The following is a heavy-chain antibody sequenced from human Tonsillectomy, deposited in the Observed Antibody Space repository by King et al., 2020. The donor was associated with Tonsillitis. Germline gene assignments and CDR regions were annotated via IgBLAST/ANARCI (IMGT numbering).Heavy chain of an antibody. Sequence: QLVQSGGGLVQPGGSLRLSCAASGFTFSSYWMSWVRQAPGKGLEWVANIKQDGSEKYYVDSVKGRFTISRDNAKNSLYLQMNSLRAEDTAVYYCARVVGEGSHKPRYYFDYWGQGTLVTVSS. D-gene: IGHD3-16*01. CDR2: IKQDGSEK. J-gene: IGHJ4*02. V-gene: IGHV3-7*01. CDR3: ARVVGEGSHKPRYYFDY. CDR1: GFTFSSYW.